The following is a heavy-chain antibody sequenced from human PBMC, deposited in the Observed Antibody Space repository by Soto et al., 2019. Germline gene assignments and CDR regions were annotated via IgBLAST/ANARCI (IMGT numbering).Heavy chain of an antibody. CDR2: INAGNGNT. CDR1: GYTITSYA. V-gene: IGHV1-3*01. J-gene: IGHJ4*02. Sequence: ASVKVSCMASGYTITSYAMHWVRQAPGQRLEWMGWINAGNGNTKYPQKFQGRVTITRDTSASTAYMELSSLRPEDTAVYYCARGLYYYDSSGYYCDYWGQGTLVTVSS. D-gene: IGHD3-22*01. CDR3: ARGLYYYDSSGYYCDY.